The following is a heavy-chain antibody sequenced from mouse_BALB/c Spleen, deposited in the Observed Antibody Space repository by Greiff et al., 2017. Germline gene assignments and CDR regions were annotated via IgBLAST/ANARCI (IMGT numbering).Heavy chain of an antibody. J-gene: IGHJ2*01. D-gene: IGHD1-1*01. Sequence: VQLQQSGAELVKPGASVKLSCTASGFNIKDTYMHWVKQRPEQGLEWIGRIDPANGNTKYDPKFQGKATITADTSSNTAYLQLSSLTSEDTAVYYCARPPDGLYYFDYCGQGTTLTVSS. CDR2: IDPANGNT. CDR3: ARPPDGLYYFDY. V-gene: IGHV14-3*02. CDR1: GFNIKDTY.